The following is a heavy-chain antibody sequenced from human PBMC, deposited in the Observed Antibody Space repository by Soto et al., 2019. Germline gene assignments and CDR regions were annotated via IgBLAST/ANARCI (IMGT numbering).Heavy chain of an antibody. CDR2: ISSSSSYI. V-gene: IGHV3-21*01. J-gene: IGHJ4*02. Sequence: AGGSLRLSCAASGFTFSSYSMNWVRQAPGKGLEWVSSISSSSSYIYYADSVKGRFTISRDNAKNSLYLQMNSLRAEDTAVYYCASGGYSYGPTDYWGQGTLVTVSS. D-gene: IGHD5-18*01. CDR1: GFTFSSYS. CDR3: ASGGYSYGPTDY.